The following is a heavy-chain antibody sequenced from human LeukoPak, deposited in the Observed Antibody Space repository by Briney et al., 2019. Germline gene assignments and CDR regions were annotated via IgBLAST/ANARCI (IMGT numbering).Heavy chain of an antibody. D-gene: IGHD2-2*01. Sequence: PSETLSLTCAVYGGSFSGYYWSWIRQPPGKGLEWIGEINHSRSTNYNPSLKSRVTISVDTSKNQFSLKLSSVTAADTAVYYCARVGGGYCSSTSCYRPINWFDPWGQGTLVTVSS. J-gene: IGHJ5*02. CDR1: GGSFSGYY. CDR2: INHSRST. V-gene: IGHV4-34*01. CDR3: ARVGGGYCSSTSCYRPINWFDP.